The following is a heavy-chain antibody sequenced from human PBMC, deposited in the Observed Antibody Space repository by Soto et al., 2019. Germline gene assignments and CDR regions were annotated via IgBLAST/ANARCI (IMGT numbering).Heavy chain of an antibody. V-gene: IGHV1-18*01. D-gene: IGHD3-10*01. CDR3: ARYYYSSGSPRSPFFY. Sequence: ASVKVSCKASGYSFTNYGISWVRQAPGQGLEWMGWISGHTGNTNYAQRPQGRVTMTTDTSTSTAYMELRSLRSDDTAVYYCARYYYSSGSPRSPFFYCGQGTLLTVFS. CDR1: GYSFTNYG. J-gene: IGHJ4*02. CDR2: ISGHTGNT.